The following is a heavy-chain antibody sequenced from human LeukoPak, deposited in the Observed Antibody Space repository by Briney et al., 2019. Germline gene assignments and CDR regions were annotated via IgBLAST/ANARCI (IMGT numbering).Heavy chain of an antibody. V-gene: IGHV4-38-2*01. CDR1: GYSISSGYY. CDR3: ARSYYYDSSGYYYVGNEYYYYYYMDV. Sequence: SEALSLTCAVSGYSISSGYYWGWIRQPPGKGLEWIGSIYHSGSTYYNPSLKSRVTISVDTSKNQFSLKLSSVTAADTAVYYCARSYYYDSSGYYYVGNEYYYYYYMDVWGKGTTVTVSS. J-gene: IGHJ6*03. D-gene: IGHD3-22*01. CDR2: IYHSGST.